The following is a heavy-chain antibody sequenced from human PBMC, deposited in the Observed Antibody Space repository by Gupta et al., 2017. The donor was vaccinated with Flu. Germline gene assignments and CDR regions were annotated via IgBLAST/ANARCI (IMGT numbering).Heavy chain of an antibody. CDR1: GFTFSGSW. J-gene: IGHJ4*02. Sequence: DVHLEESGGDLVQPGGSLRLSCAASGFTFSGSWMNWVRQAPGKGLEWVANINQDGSVINYVDSMKGRFTISRDNAKNSLYLQMNSLRGDDTAVYYCARDRGYLQFDYWGQGTLVTVSS. D-gene: IGHD3-10*01. CDR2: INQDGSVI. V-gene: IGHV3-7*01. CDR3: ARDRGYLQFDY.